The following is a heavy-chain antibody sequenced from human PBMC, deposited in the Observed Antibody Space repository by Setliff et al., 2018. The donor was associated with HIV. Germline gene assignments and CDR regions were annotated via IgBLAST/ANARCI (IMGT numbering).Heavy chain of an antibody. D-gene: IGHD6-6*01. Sequence: GESLRLSCAASGITISRSWMNWVRQAPGKGLEWVANIKEYGSDKYYVDSVKGRFIISRDGAKNSLFLQMNSLRAEDTAIYFCSVGHYRSSSGWGQGTLVTVSS. CDR3: SVGHYRSSSG. J-gene: IGHJ4*02. CDR2: IKEYGSDK. V-gene: IGHV3-7*03. CDR1: GITISRSW.